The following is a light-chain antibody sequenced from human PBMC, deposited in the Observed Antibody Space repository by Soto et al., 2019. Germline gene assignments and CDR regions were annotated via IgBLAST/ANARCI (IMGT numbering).Light chain of an antibody. CDR1: SRDIGAYNH. V-gene: IGLV2-14*01. Sequence: QSALTQPASVSGSPGQSITISCTGTSRDIGAYNHVSWYQQHPGKAPKLLIYEVTNRPSGISVRFSASKSGSAASLTISGLQAEDEADYYCSSYIGSSHWVFGGGTKLTVL. CDR3: SSYIGSSHWV. J-gene: IGLJ3*02. CDR2: EVT.